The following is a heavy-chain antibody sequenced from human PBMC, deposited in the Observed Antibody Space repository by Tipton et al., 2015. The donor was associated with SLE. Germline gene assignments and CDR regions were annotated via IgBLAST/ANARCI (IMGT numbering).Heavy chain of an antibody. CDR3: ARDRDLYCSGGSCYSLYFDL. CDR2: IYYSGST. J-gene: IGHJ2*01. D-gene: IGHD2-15*01. Sequence: TLSLTCTVSGGSISSYYWSWIRQPPGKGLEWIGYIYYSGSTNYNPSLKSRVTISVDTSKNQFSLKLSSVTAADTAVYYCARDRDLYCSGGSCYSLYFDLWGRGTLVPVSS. V-gene: IGHV4-59*01. CDR1: GGSISSYY.